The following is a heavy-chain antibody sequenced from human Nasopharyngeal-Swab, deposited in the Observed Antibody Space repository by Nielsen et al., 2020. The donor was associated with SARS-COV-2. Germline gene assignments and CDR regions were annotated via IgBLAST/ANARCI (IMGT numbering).Heavy chain of an antibody. CDR2: INHSGST. CDR3: ARGRHRYDYVWGSYRYYYYGLDV. CDR1: GGSISSGGYY. J-gene: IGHJ6*02. Sequence: SETLSLTCTVSGGSISSGGYYWSWIRQPPGKGLEWIGEINHSGSTNYNPSLKSRVTISADTSKNQFSLRLNSVTAADTAVYYCARGRHRYDYVWGSYRYYYYGLDVWGQGTTVTVSS. D-gene: IGHD3-16*02. V-gene: IGHV4-39*07.